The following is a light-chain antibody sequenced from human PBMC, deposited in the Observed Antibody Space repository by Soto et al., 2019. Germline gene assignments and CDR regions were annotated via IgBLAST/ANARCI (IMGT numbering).Light chain of an antibody. V-gene: IGLV1-40*01. Sequence: QSVLTQPPSVSGAPGQRVTISCTGSSSNIGAGYDVHWYQQLPGTAPKLLIYGNSNRPSGVPDRFSGSKSGTSASLAITGLQAEDEADYYCCAYAGTSNFWLFGGGTKVTVL. CDR2: GNS. J-gene: IGLJ3*02. CDR3: CAYAGTSNFWL. CDR1: SSNIGAGYD.